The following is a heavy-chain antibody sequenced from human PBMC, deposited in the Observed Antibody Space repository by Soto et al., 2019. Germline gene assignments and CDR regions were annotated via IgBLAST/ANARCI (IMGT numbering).Heavy chain of an antibody. CDR1: GYTFANFG. Sequence: QVQLVQSGAEVKKPGASVKVSCKASGYTFANFGVTWVRQAPGQGLEWMGWISNSNGNIEYAQKLQGRVTMTSDTSTDTAYMELRNLRSDDTAVFYCARDYLNSVYYYPRVDYWGQGTLITVSS. CDR2: ISNSNGNI. V-gene: IGHV1-18*01. D-gene: IGHD5-12*01. J-gene: IGHJ4*02. CDR3: ARDYLNSVYYYPRVDY.